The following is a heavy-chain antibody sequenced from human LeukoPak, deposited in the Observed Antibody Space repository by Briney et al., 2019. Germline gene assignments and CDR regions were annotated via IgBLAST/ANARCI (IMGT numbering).Heavy chain of an antibody. J-gene: IGHJ6*02. CDR2: IYYSGIST. CDR3: ARTSRHFYGSGTNLTPWPAGMDV. Sequence: SETLSLTCTVSGGSMSGFFWTWIRQPPGREREWIGSIYYSGISTKSNPSLKSRVTISVDTSKSQFSLNLDSATAADTAVYYCARTSRHFYGSGTNLTPWPAGMDVWGQGTTVTVSS. CDR1: GGSMSGFF. V-gene: IGHV4-59*01. D-gene: IGHD3-10*01.